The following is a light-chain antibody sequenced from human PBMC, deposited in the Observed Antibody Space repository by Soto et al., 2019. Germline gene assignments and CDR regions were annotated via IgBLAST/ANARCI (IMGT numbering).Light chain of an antibody. CDR2: DNN. CDR1: SSNIGNNY. Sequence: QSVLTQPPSVSAAPGQKVTISCSGSSSNIGNNYVSWYQQLPGTAPKLLIYDNNKRPSGIPDRFSGSKSGTSATLGITGLQTGGEADYYCGTWDSRLSAVVFGGGTKLTVL. V-gene: IGLV1-51*01. J-gene: IGLJ2*01. CDR3: GTWDSRLSAVV.